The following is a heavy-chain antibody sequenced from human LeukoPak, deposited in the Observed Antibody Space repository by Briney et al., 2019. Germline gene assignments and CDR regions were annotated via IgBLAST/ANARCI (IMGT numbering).Heavy chain of an antibody. CDR2: FDPEDGET. CDR3: ARDGGIAASWDY. D-gene: IGHD6-25*01. V-gene: IGHV1-24*01. CDR1: GYTLTELS. J-gene: IGHJ4*02. Sequence: GASVKVSCKVSGYTLTELSMHWVRQAPGKGLEWMGGFDPEDGETIYAQKFQGRVTMTEDTSTDTAYMELRSLRSDDTAVYYCARDGGIAASWDYWGQGTLVTVSS.